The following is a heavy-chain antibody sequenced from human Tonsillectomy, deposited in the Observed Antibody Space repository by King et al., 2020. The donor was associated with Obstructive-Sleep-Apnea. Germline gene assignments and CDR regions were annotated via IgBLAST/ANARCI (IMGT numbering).Heavy chain of an antibody. D-gene: IGHD1-26*01. J-gene: IGHJ6*02. V-gene: IGHV1-46*03. CDR3: ARGGLTTSLYQYYGMDV. CDR1: GYTFTSSY. CDR2: INPNGGST. Sequence: VQLVESGSELKKPGASVNVSCRASGYTFTSSYMHWVRQAPGQGLEWMGIINPNGGSTNYAQNFQGRVTMTRDTSTSTLYMELSSLRSEDTAVYYCARGGLTTSLYQYYGMDVWGQGTTVTVSS.